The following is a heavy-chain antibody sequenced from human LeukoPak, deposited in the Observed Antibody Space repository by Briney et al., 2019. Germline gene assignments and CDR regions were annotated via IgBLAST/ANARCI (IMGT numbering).Heavy chain of an antibody. J-gene: IGHJ5*02. CDR2: IYYSGST. D-gene: IGHD3-9*01. V-gene: IGHV4-59*01. CDR3: ARADDILTKGYNWFDP. CDR1: GGSISSYY. Sequence: SETLSLTCTVSGGSISSYYWSWIRQPPGKGLEWIGYIYYSGSTNYNPSLKSRVTISVDTSKNQFSLKLSSVTAADTAVYYCARADDILTKGYNWFDPWGQGTLVTVSS.